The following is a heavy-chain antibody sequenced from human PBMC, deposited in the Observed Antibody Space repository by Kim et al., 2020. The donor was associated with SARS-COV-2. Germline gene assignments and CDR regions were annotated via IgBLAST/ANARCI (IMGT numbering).Heavy chain of an antibody. Sequence: SETLSLTCTVSGGSISSSSYYWGWIRQPPGKGLEWIGSSYYSGSTYYNPSLKSRVTISVDTSKNQFSLKLSSVTAADTAAYYCARGVVRGVIGNYYGMDVWGQGTTVTVSS. J-gene: IGHJ6*02. CDR2: SYYSGST. D-gene: IGHD3-10*01. V-gene: IGHV4-39*07. CDR1: GGSISSSSYY. CDR3: ARGVVRGVIGNYYGMDV.